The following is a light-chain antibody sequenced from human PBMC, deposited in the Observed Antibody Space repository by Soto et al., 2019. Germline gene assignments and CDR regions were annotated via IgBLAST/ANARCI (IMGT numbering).Light chain of an antibody. Sequence: EIVMTPSPATLSVSPVERATLSCRASQSVSSNLAWYQQKPGQAPRLLIYGASTRATGIPARFSGSGSGTEFTLTISSLQSEDFAVYYCQQYNNWPHLTFGGGTKV. CDR3: QQYNNWPHLT. V-gene: IGKV3-15*01. CDR1: QSVSSN. J-gene: IGKJ4*01. CDR2: GAS.